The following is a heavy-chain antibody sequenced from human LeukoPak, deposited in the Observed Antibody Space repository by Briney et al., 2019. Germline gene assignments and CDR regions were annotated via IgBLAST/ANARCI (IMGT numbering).Heavy chain of an antibody. CDR2: VSNSGTT. J-gene: IGHJ6*03. V-gene: IGHV4-59*01. CDR1: GGSISTYY. Sequence: SETLSLTCTVSGGSISTYYWSWIRQPPGKGREWIGYVSNSGTTNCNPSLKSRVTISVDTSKNQFSLKLSSVTAADTAVYYCARVGSFCMDVWGKGTTVTVSS. CDR3: ARVGSFCMDV.